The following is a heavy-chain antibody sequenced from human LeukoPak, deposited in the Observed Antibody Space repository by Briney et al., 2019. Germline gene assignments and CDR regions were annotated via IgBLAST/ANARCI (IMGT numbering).Heavy chain of an antibody. Sequence: SETLSLTCTVSGGSISSSSYYWGWIRQPPGKGLEWIGSIYYSGSTYYNPSLKSRVTISVDTSKNQFSLKLSSVTAADTAVYYCARDMGRYSYESLDYWGQGTLVTVSS. CDR2: IYYSGST. D-gene: IGHD5-18*01. J-gene: IGHJ4*02. CDR3: ARDMGRYSYESLDY. V-gene: IGHV4-39*07. CDR1: GGSISSSSYY.